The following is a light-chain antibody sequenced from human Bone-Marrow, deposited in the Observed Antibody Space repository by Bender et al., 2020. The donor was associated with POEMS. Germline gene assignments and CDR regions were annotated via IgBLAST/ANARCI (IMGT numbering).Light chain of an antibody. Sequence: SYELTQPPSVSVSPGQTARITCFGDGLSQQYAFWYQQKPGQAPVLLIYKDSERPSGIPERFSGSNSGNTATLTISGTQAMDEADYYCQAWDKDSDHYVFGTGTEVTVL. CDR1: GLSQQY. CDR2: KDS. J-gene: IGLJ1*01. V-gene: IGLV3-1*01. CDR3: QAWDKDSDHYV.